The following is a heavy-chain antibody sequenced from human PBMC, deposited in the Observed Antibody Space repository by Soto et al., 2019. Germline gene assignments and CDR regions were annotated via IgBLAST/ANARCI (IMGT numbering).Heavy chain of an antibody. CDR2: IVVGSGNT. J-gene: IGHJ4*02. CDR1: GFTFTSCA. D-gene: IGHD3-22*01. V-gene: IGHV1-58*01. CDR3: AAVFGSSGYYPDY. Sequence: SVELCCTDSGFTFTSCAGRWVRQARGQRLEWIGWIVVGSGNTNYAQKFQERVTITRDMSTSTAYMELSSLRSEDTAVYYCAAVFGSSGYYPDYWGQGTLVTVSS.